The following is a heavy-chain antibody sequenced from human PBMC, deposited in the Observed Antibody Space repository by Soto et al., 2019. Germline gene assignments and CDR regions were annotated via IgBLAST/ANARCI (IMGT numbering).Heavy chain of an antibody. J-gene: IGHJ4*02. CDR2: ISGSGGST. CDR1: GFTFSSYA. D-gene: IGHD3-3*01. Sequence: EVQLLESGGGLVQPGGSLRLSCAASGFTFSSYAMSWVRQAPGKGLEWVSAISGSGGSTYYADSVKGRFTISRDNSKNTLYLHMYSLRAEESAVYYCAKDLLGFLEWLPFHYWGQGTLVTVSS. V-gene: IGHV3-23*01. CDR3: AKDLLGFLEWLPFHY.